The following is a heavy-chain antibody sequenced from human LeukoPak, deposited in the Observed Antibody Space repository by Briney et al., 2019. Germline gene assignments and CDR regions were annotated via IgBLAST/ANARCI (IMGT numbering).Heavy chain of an antibody. J-gene: IGHJ4*02. CDR2: IIAKFGTA. CDR1: GGTFDKYV. CDR3: AREWDKGFDH. V-gene: IGHV1-69*05. Sequence: ASVKVSCKASGGTFDKYVISWVRQAPGQGLEWMGMIIAKFGTAKYEQKFQGRVTITTDESTSTVYMEKRSLRSEDTATYYCAREWDKGFDHWGQGALVTVSS. D-gene: IGHD1-26*01.